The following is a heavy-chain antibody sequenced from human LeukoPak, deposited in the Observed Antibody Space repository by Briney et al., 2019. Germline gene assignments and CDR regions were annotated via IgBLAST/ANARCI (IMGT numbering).Heavy chain of an antibody. CDR1: GFIFSNYA. CDR2: ISDGST. J-gene: IGHJ4*02. CDR3: VRYLSGWYYFDW. D-gene: IGHD6-19*01. Sequence: GGSLRLSCAASGFIFSNYAMSWVRQAPGKGLEWISGISDGSTYSADSVKGCFTISRDNSKNTLYLQINSLTAEDTAIYYCVRYLSGWYYFDWWGQGTLVTVSS. V-gene: IGHV3-23*01.